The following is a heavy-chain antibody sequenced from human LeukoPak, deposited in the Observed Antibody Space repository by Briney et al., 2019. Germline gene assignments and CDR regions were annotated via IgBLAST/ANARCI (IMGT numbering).Heavy chain of an antibody. D-gene: IGHD6-19*01. Sequence: SETLSLTCAVYGGSFSGYYWSWIRQPPGKGLEWIGEINHSGSTNYNPSLKSRVTISVDTSKNQFSLKLSSVTAADTAVYYCARVAVAGICDYWGQGTLVSVS. V-gene: IGHV4-34*01. CDR3: ARVAVAGICDY. CDR2: INHSGST. CDR1: GGSFSGYY. J-gene: IGHJ4*02.